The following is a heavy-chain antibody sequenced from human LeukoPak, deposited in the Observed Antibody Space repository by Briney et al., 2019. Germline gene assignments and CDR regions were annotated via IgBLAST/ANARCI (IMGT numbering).Heavy chain of an antibody. CDR3: ARASPADYYGLDV. Sequence: QAGGSLRLSCATSGITVISNYMTWVRQAPGKGLEWVSVISSGGGTYYAGSVKGRFTISRDISKNTVYLQMNSLRAEDTAVYYCARASPADYYGLDVWGQGTAVTVSS. CDR2: ISSGGGT. V-gene: IGHV3-66*01. J-gene: IGHJ6*02. D-gene: IGHD6-6*01. CDR1: GITVISNY.